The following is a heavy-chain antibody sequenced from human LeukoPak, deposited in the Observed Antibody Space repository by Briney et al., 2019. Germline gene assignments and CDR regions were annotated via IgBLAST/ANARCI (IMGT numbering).Heavy chain of an antibody. CDR1: GGTFSSYA. D-gene: IGHD2-21*01. Sequence: ASVKVSCKASGGTFSSYAISWVRQAPGQGLEWMGRIIPILGIASYAQKFQGRVTITADKSTSTAYMELSSLGSEDTAMYYCAREVVIDAFDIWGQGTMVTVSS. J-gene: IGHJ3*02. CDR2: IIPILGIA. V-gene: IGHV1-69*04. CDR3: AREVVIDAFDI.